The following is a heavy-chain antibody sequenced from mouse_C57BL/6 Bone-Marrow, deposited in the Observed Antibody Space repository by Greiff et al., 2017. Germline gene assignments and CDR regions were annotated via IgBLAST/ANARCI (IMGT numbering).Heavy chain of an antibody. CDR1: GFTFSSYG. Sequence: EVKLQESGGDLVKPGGSLKLSCAASGFTFSSYGMSWVRQTPDKRLEWVATISSGGSYTYYPDSVMGRFNLSRDNAKNTLYLQLSSLKAEDTAMYYCERQGTAVVAYWYFDVWGTGTTVTVSS. CDR3: ERQGTAVVAYWYFDV. V-gene: IGHV5-6*01. CDR2: ISSGGSYT. D-gene: IGHD1-1*01. J-gene: IGHJ1*03.